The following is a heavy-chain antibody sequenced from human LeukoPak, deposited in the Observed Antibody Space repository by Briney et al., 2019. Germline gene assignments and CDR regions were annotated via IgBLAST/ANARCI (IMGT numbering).Heavy chain of an antibody. D-gene: IGHD6-13*01. CDR1: GFSFSSYA. V-gene: IGHV3-23*01. CDR3: AKVSWANYFHY. Sequence: GGSLRLSCAASGFSFSSYAMSWVRQAPGKGLEWVSAISGSGGNTYYADSVRGRFTISRDNSKNRLYLQMNSLRAQDTAIYYFAKVSWANYFHYRGQGTLGTVSP. CDR2: ISGSGGNT. J-gene: IGHJ4*02.